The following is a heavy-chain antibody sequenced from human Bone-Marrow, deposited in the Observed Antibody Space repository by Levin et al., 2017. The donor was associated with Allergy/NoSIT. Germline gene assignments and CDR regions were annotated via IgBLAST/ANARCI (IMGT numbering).Heavy chain of an antibody. J-gene: IGHJ5*01. V-gene: IGHV4-59*08. CDR1: GASISSFY. CDR2: IYYSGST. CDR3: ARQAVPAAMNGFDS. D-gene: IGHD2-2*01. Sequence: PSETLSLTYTVSGASISSFYWSWIRQPPGKGLEWIGYIYYSGSTNYSPSLKSRVSMSADMSRNQVYLTMSSVTAADTAVYYCARQAVPAAMNGFDSWGQGTLVTVSS.